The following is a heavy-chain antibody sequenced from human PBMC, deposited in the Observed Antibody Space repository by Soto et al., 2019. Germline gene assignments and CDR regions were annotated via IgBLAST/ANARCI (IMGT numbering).Heavy chain of an antibody. Sequence: PGGSLRLSCAASGFTFSSYSMNWVRQAPGKGLEWVSYISSSSSTIYYADSVKGRFTISRDNAKNSLYLQMNSLRDEDTAMYYCARDITGYCSGGSCFFYYGMDVWGQGTTVTVS. J-gene: IGHJ6*02. CDR2: ISSSSSTI. CDR3: ARDITGYCSGGSCFFYYGMDV. V-gene: IGHV3-48*02. D-gene: IGHD2-15*01. CDR1: GFTFSSYS.